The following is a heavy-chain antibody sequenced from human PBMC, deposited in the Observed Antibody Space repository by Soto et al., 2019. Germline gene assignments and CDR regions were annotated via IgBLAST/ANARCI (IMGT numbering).Heavy chain of an antibody. CDR3: ARHSNTWFDY. CDR2: IKQDGSEM. V-gene: IGHV3-7*05. J-gene: IGHJ4*02. Sequence: GGSLRLSCAAAGFTFNTYWMTRVRQAPGKGLEWVANIKQDGSEMYYLDSVKGRFTISRDNAKDSLYLQMHGLRAEDTAVYYCARHSNTWFDYWGQGTLVTVS. CDR1: GFTFNTYW. D-gene: IGHD2-2*01.